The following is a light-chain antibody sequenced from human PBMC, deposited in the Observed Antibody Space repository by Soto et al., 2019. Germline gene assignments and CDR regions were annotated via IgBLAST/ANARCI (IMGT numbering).Light chain of an antibody. J-gene: IGKJ4*01. CDR2: GAS. CDR1: QSVSSS. CDR3: QQYNSYLLT. V-gene: IGKV3-15*01. Sequence: EIVMTQSPATLSVSPGERATLSCRASQSVSSSLAWYQQRPGQAPRLLIYGASTRATGIPARFSGSGSGTEFTLTISSLQSEDFAVYYCQQYNSYLLTFGGGTKVEIK.